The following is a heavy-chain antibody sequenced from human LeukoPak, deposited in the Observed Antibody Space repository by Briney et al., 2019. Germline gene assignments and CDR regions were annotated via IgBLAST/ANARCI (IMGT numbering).Heavy chain of an antibody. J-gene: IGHJ3*02. CDR1: GFTVSSNY. V-gene: IGHV3-74*01. CDR3: ARTTSMNYVGDAFHI. CDR2: INSDGSGT. Sequence: PGGSLRLSCAASGFTVSSNYMSWVRQAPGKGLVWVSRINSDGSGTTYADSVKGRFTISRDNAKSTLFLQMNSLRAEDTALYYCARTTSMNYVGDAFHIWGQGTMVTVSS. D-gene: IGHD1-7*01.